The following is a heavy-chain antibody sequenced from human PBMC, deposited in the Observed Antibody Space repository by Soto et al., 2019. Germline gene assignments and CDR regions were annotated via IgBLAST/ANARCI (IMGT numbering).Heavy chain of an antibody. D-gene: IGHD3-10*01. CDR2: IYYSGVT. V-gene: IGHV4-31*01. CDR3: ARDLLGRGTVRFAP. J-gene: IGHJ5*02. Sequence: QVQLQESGPGLVKPSQTLSLTCTVSGDSITSGGYYWTWIRQHPGKGLECIGYIYYSGVTYYNPSLKSPVTISADTSKNQFALNLSSVTAADTAMYYCARDLLGRGTVRFAPGGQGTLVSVSS. CDR1: GDSITSGGYY.